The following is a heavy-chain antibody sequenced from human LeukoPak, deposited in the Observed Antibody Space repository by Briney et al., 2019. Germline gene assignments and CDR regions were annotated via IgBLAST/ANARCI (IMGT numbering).Heavy chain of an antibody. CDR2: ISGSGGST. CDR1: GFAFSSYA. D-gene: IGHD3-9*01. J-gene: IGHJ4*02. Sequence: GGSLRLSCAASGFAFSSYAMSWVRQAPGKGLEWVSAISGSGGSTYYADSVKGRFTISRDNSKNTLYLQMNSLRAEDTAVYYCAKFRTILTGRIDYWGQGTLVTVSS. V-gene: IGHV3-23*01. CDR3: AKFRTILTGRIDY.